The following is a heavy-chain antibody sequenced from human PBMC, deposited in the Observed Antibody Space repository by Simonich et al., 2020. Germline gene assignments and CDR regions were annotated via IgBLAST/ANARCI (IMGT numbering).Heavy chain of an antibody. J-gene: IGHJ5*02. CDR1: GFTFSSYA. D-gene: IGHD1-26*01. V-gene: IGHV3-23*01. CDR3: AKDSSLVGATDWFDP. CDR2: ISGSGGST. Sequence: EVQLLESGGGLVQPGGSMRLSCAASGFTFSSYAMSWVRQAQGKGQECVSTISGSGGSTYYADPVKGRFTISRDNSKNTLYLQMNSRRAEDTAVYYCAKDSSLVGATDWFDPWGQGTLVTVSS.